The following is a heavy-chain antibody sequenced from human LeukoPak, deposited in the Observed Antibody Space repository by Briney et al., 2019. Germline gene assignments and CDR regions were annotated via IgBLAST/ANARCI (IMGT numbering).Heavy chain of an antibody. V-gene: IGHV3-21*01. J-gene: IGHJ4*02. CDR2: ISSSSSYI. Sequence: GGSLRLSCAASGFTFSSYSMNWVRQAPGKGLEWVSSISSSSSYIYYADSVKGRFTISRDNAKNSLYLQMNSLRAEDTAVYYCARDPTYSGSYSYYFGYWGQGTLVTVSS. D-gene: IGHD1-26*01. CDR1: GFTFSSYS. CDR3: ARDPTYSGSYSYYFGY.